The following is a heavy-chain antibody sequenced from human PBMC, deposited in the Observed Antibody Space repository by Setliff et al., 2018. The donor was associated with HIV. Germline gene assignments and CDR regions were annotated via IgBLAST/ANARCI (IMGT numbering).Heavy chain of an antibody. J-gene: IGHJ4*02. CDR2: VDSTGNT. D-gene: IGHD5-18*01. V-gene: IGHV4-61*02. CDR3: ARGTGSYGSDY. Sequence: PSETLSLTCNVSGASISSGSYYWTWIRQPAGKGLEWIGRVDSTGNTNYNPSLNSRVTISVDTSKNKFSLKLSSVTAADTAVYYCARGTGSYGSDYWGQGTLVTVSS. CDR1: GASISSGSYY.